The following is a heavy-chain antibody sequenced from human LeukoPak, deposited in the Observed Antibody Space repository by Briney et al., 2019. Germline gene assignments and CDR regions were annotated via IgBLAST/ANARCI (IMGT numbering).Heavy chain of an antibody. CDR2: IYYSGST. J-gene: IGHJ6*02. D-gene: IGHD4-17*01. CDR1: GGSISSGDYY. Sequence: SETLSLTCTVSGGSISSGDYYWSWIRQPPGKDLEWIGYIYYSGSTYYNPSLKSRVTISVDTSKNQFSLKLSSVTAADTAVYYCARDYGDYVPYYYYGMDVWGQGTTVTVSS. V-gene: IGHV4-30-4*01. CDR3: ARDYGDYVPYYYYGMDV.